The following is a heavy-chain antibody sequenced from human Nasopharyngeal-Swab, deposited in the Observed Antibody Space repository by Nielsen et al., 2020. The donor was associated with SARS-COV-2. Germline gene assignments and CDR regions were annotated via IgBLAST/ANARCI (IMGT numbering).Heavy chain of an antibody. D-gene: IGHD2-2*01. CDR3: AKEYCSSTSCPIFDY. V-gene: IGHV3-23*01. CDR1: GFTFGSYA. J-gene: IGHJ4*02. CDR2: ISGRGGST. Sequence: GGSLRLSCAASGFTFGSYAMSWVRQAPGKGLEWVSAISGRGGSTYYADSVKGRFTISRDNSKNTLYLQMNSLRAEDTAVYYCAKEYCSSTSCPIFDYWGQGTLVTVSS.